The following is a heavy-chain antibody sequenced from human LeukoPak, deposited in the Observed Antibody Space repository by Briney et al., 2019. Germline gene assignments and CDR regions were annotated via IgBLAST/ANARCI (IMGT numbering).Heavy chain of an antibody. D-gene: IGHD3-10*01. J-gene: IGHJ4*02. CDR3: VRHYASGQDY. CDR1: GYTFTSYW. CDR2: IDPRDSFT. Sequence: GESLRISCKASGYTFTSYWISWVRHTPGKGLEWMARIDPRDSFTRYGPSFQGHVTISSDKSINTAYLHWSSLEASDTATYYCVRHYASGQDYWGQGTLVTVSS. V-gene: IGHV5-10-1*01.